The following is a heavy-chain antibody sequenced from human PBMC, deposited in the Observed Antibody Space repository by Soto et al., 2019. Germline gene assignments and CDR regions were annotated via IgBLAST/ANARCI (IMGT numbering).Heavy chain of an antibody. CDR3: AKGSSGWYERFDY. CDR1: GFTFSSYV. V-gene: IGHV3-23*01. D-gene: IGHD6-19*01. J-gene: IGHJ4*02. CDR2: ISGSGGST. Sequence: EVQLLESGGGLVQPGXXLRLSCAASGFTFSSYVTSWVRQAPGKGLEWVSAISGSGGSTYYADSVKGRFTISRDNSKNTLYLQMNSLRAEDTAVYYCAKGSSGWYERFDYWGQGTLVTVSS.